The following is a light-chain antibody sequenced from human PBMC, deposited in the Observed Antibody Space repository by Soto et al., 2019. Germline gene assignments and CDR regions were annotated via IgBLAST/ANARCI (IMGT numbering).Light chain of an antibody. CDR3: QQYDTSPPLT. Sequence: EIVLTQSPGTLSLSPGDRATLSCRTSQSVTSNYLAWYQQKPGQAPRLLLYGASRRAIGIPDRFSGSGSGTDFTLTISRQEPEDCAVYYCQQYDTSPPLTVGGGTKVEIK. V-gene: IGKV3-20*01. CDR2: GAS. J-gene: IGKJ4*01. CDR1: QSVTSNY.